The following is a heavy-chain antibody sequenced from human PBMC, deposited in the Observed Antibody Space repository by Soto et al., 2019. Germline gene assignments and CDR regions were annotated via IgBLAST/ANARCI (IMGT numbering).Heavy chain of an antibody. CDR2: IYWDDQK. CDR1: GFSFTTYGVG. Sequence: QITLKESGPTLVKPTQTLTLTCTFSGFSFTTYGVGVGWIRQAPGKAPEWLALIYWDDQKTFRSSLESRLTITKDTCKDQVVLTITNMDPVDTATYHCTKKGQYHDSSACGRDCYMDVWGKGTTVTVSS. D-gene: IGHD2-2*01. J-gene: IGHJ6*04. V-gene: IGHV2-5*02. CDR3: TKKGQYHDSSACGRDCYMDV.